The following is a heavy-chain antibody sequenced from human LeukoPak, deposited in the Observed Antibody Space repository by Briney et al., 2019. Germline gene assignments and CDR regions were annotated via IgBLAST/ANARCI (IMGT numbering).Heavy chain of an antibody. CDR1: GYSISSGYY. D-gene: IGHD6-13*01. CDR2: IYHSGST. Sequence: SETLSLTCTVSGYSISSGYYWGWIRQPPGKGLEWIGSIYHSGSTYYNPSLKSRVTISVDTSKNQFSLKLSSVTAADTAVYYCARHRPLAAAGLNGMDVWGQGTTVTVSS. J-gene: IGHJ6*02. V-gene: IGHV4-38-2*02. CDR3: ARHRPLAAAGLNGMDV.